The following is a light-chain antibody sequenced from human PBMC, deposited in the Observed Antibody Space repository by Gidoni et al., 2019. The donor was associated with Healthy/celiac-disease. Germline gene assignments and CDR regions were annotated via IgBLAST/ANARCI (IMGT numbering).Light chain of an antibody. CDR2: GNS. V-gene: IGLV1-40*01. CDR3: HSYDSNLSGLRVV. CDR1: SSNIGAGYD. J-gene: IGLJ2*01. Sequence: QSVLTQPPSVSGAPGQRVTITCTGSSSNIGAGYDVHWYQQLPGTAHKLLIYGNSNRTSGVPDRFSGSKSATSASLAITGLQAEDEADYYCHSYDSNLSGLRVVFGGGTKVTVL.